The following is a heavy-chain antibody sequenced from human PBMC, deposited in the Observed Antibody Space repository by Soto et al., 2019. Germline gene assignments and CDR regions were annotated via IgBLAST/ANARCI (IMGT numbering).Heavy chain of an antibody. CDR2: IYHSGST. CDR3: ARDKGYYYDSSSAFDI. CDR1: GGSISSSNW. Sequence: ETLSLTCAVSGGSISSSNWWSWVRQPPGKGLEWIGEIYHSGSTNYNPSLKSRVTISVDKSKNQFSLKLSSVTAADTAVYYCARDKGYYYDSSSAFDIWGQGTMVTVSS. V-gene: IGHV4-4*02. D-gene: IGHD3-22*01. J-gene: IGHJ3*02.